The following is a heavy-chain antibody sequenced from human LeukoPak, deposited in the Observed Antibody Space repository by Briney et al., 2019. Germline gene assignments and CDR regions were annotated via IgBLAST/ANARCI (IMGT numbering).Heavy chain of an antibody. D-gene: IGHD3-10*01. V-gene: IGHV4-34*01. CDR3: ARGLITMVRGVTKKGDYFDY. CDR2: INHSGST. CDR1: GGSFSGYY. J-gene: IGHJ4*02. Sequence: SETLSLTCAVYGGSFSGYYWSWIRQPPGKGLEWIGEINHSGSTNYNPSHKSRVTISVDTSKNQFSLKLSSVTAADTAVYYCARGLITMVRGVTKKGDYFDYWGQGTLVTVSS.